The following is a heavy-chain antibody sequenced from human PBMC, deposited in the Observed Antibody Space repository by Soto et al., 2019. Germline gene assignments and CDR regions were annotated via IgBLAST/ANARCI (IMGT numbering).Heavy chain of an antibody. CDR1: GFTVSSNY. D-gene: IGHD5-12*01. CDR2: IYSGGST. V-gene: IGHV3-66*01. CDR3: ARVGDGYNDAFDI. J-gene: IGHJ3*02. Sequence: GGSLRLSCAASGFTVSSNYMSWVRQAPGKGLEWVSVIYSGGSTYYADSVKGRFTISRDNSKNTLYLQMNSLRAEDTAVYYCARVGDGYNDAFDIWGQGTMVTVSS.